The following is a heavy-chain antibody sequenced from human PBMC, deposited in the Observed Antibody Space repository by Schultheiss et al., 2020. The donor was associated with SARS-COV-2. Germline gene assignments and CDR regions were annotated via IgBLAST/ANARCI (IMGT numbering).Heavy chain of an antibody. J-gene: IGHJ3*02. V-gene: IGHV2-5*01. D-gene: IGHD2/OR15-2a*01. CDR3: ERALSSSDAFDI. Sequence: SGPTLVKPTQTLTLTCTFSGFSLSTSGVGVGWIRQPPGKALEWLALIYWNDDKRYSPSLKSRLTITKDTSKNQVVLTMTNMDPVDTATYYCERALSSSDAFDIWGQGTMVTVAS. CDR2: IYWNDDK. CDR1: GFSLSTSGVG.